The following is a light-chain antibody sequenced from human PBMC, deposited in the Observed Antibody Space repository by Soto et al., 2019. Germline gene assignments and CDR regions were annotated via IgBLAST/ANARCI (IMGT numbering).Light chain of an antibody. V-gene: IGKV3-15*01. CDR3: QQYNNWPDVT. J-gene: IGKJ1*01. CDR1: QSVSSN. CDR2: GAS. Sequence: EIVMTQSPATLSVSPGERATLSCRASQSVSSNLAWYQQKPGQAPRLLISGASTRASVIPARFSGSGSGTESTLSISSLQSEDFAVYYCQQYNNWPDVTFGQGTKVEIK.